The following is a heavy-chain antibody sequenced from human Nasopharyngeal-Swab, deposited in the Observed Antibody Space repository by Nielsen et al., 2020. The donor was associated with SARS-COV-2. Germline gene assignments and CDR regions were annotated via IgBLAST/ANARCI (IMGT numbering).Heavy chain of an antibody. CDR2: ISYDGSNK. CDR1: GFTFSSYG. CDR3: AKEAGYYDILTGYYLSLGYGMDV. J-gene: IGHJ6*02. V-gene: IGHV3-30*18. Sequence: GESLKISCAASGFTFSSYGMHWVRQAPGKGLEWVAVISYDGSNKYYADSVKGRFTISRDNSKNTLYLQMNSLRAEDTAVYYCAKEAGYYDILTGYYLSLGYGMDVWGQGTTGTVSS. D-gene: IGHD3-9*01.